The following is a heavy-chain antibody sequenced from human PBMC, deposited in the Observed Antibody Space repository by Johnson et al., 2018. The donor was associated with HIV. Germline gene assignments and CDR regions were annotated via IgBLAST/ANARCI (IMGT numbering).Heavy chain of an antibody. D-gene: IGHD2-15*01. CDR3: ARSKDCSGGSCPDGFDI. V-gene: IGHV3-11*04. CDR2: ISSSGSTI. J-gene: IGHJ3*02. CDR1: GLTFSDYD. Sequence: QVQLVESGGGLVKPGGSLRLSCAASGLTFSDYDMSWIRQAPGKGLEWVSYISSSGSTIYSADSVQGRFTISRDNAKNSLYLQMNSLRAEDTAVYYCARSKDCSGGSCPDGFDIWGQGTMVTVSS.